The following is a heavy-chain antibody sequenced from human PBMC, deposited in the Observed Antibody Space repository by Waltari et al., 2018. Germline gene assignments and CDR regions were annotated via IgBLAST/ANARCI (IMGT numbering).Heavy chain of an antibody. CDR1: GYSFTTHW. CDR2: IDPSDSFR. D-gene: IGHD2-2*01. V-gene: IGHV5-10-1*01. Sequence: EVQLVQSGAEVKKPEESLRTSCEGSGYSFTTHWNSWVRQMPGKDLEWVGRIDPSDSFRNYGPAFEGHVTISVDQSLRTAYLQWDSLKASDTAIYYCVRHRTTYPLEIDYWGQGTLVTVSS. CDR3: VRHRTTYPLEIDY. J-gene: IGHJ4*02.